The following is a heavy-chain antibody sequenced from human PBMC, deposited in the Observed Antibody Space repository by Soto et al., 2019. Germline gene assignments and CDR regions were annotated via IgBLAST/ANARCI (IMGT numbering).Heavy chain of an antibody. J-gene: IGHJ6*02. D-gene: IGHD3-10*01. V-gene: IGHV3-30-3*01. CDR2: ISYDGSNK. CDR1: GFTFSSYA. CDR3: AKENMVRGAIYYYYGMDV. Sequence: LRLSCAASGFTFSSYAMHWVRQAPGKGLEWVAVISYDGSNKYYADSVKGRFTISRDNSKNTLYLQMNSLRAEDTAVYYCAKENMVRGAIYYYYGMDVWGQGTTVTVSS.